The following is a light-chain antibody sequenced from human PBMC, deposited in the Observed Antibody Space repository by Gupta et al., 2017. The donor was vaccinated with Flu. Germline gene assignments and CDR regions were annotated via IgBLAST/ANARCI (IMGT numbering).Light chain of an antibody. CDR3: QLRSSWPPRIT. J-gene: IGKJ5*01. CDR2: DTS. CDR1: QSVSGY. Sequence: DIVLTQSPATLSLYPGERATLSCRASQSVSGYLAWYQQRPGQSPGLLIYDTSSRATGIPARFSGSGSGTDFTLTISSLEPEDFAVYYCQLRSSWPPRITFGQWTRLEI. V-gene: IGKV3-11*01.